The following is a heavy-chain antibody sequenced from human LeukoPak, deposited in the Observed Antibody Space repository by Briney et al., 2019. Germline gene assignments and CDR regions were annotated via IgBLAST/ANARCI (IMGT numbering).Heavy chain of an antibody. CDR2: IYHGYSDT. CDR3: PRHDSGGGWDKMGDFDI. V-gene: IGHV5-51*01. CDR1: HLSLISYW. Sequence: GEDLLLPCFGSHLSLISYWLGWTGPLPGECVEWMDHIYHGYSDTRYNPSVQGHVTISADKSISTAYLQWTSLTAADTGMCYCPRHDSGGGWDKMGDFDIWGQRTMVTVST. D-gene: IGHD1-26*01. J-gene: IGHJ3*02.